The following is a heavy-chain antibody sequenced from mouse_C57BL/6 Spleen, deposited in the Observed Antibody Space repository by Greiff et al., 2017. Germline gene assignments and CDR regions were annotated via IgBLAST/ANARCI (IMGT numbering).Heavy chain of an antibody. V-gene: IGHV6-6*01. J-gene: IGHJ1*03. CDR1: GFTFSDAW. Sequence: EVKLEESGGGLVQPGGSMKLSCAASGFTFSDAWMDWVRQSPEKGLEWVAEIRNKANNHATYYAESVKGRFTISRDDSKSSVYLQMNSLRAEDTGIYYCTRITTVVAHWYFDVWGTGTTVTVSS. D-gene: IGHD1-1*01. CDR3: TRITTVVAHWYFDV. CDR2: IRNKANNHAT.